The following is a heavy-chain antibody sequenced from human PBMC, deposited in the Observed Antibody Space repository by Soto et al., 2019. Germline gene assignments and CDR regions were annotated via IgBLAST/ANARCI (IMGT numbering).Heavy chain of an antibody. CDR1: GGSISSSSYY. Sequence: SETLSLTCTVSGGSISSSSYYWGWIRQPPGKGLEWIGSIYYSGSTYYNPSLKSRVTISVDTSKNQFSLKLSSVTAADTAVYYCARQSEGSGSYYLYYFDYWGQGTLVTVSS. J-gene: IGHJ4*02. CDR2: IYYSGST. V-gene: IGHV4-39*01. CDR3: ARQSEGSGSYYLYYFDY. D-gene: IGHD3-10*01.